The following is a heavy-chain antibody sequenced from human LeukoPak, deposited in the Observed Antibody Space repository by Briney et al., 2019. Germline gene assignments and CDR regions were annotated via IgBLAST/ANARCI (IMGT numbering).Heavy chain of an antibody. Sequence: PSETLSLTCAVSGYSLSSGYYWGWIRQPPGKGLEWIGSIYHSGSTYYNPSLKSRVTISVDTSKNQFSLKLSSVTAADTAVYYCAAVLLWFGEHYFDYWGQGTLVTVSS. CDR3: AAVLLWFGEHYFDY. D-gene: IGHD3-10*01. J-gene: IGHJ4*02. CDR2: IYHSGST. CDR1: GYSLSSGYY. V-gene: IGHV4-38-2*01.